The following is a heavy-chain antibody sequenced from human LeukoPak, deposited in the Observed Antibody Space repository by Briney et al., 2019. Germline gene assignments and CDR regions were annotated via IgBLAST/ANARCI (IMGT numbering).Heavy chain of an antibody. Sequence: ASVKVSCKASGYTFTSYGISWVRQAPGQGLEWMGWISAYNGNTNYAQKIQGRVTMTTETATSTAYMELRSLRSDDTAVYYCASSTDGDYDFWSGYFVWGQGTLVTVSS. D-gene: IGHD3-3*01. J-gene: IGHJ4*02. CDR2: ISAYNGNT. V-gene: IGHV1-18*01. CDR3: ASSTDGDYDFWSGYFV. CDR1: GYTFTSYG.